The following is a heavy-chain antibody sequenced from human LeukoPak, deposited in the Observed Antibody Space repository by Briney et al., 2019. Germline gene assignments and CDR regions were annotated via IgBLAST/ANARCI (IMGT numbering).Heavy chain of an antibody. CDR2: ISADNGNT. CDR3: ARDWAPLSGNYYDAWFDP. D-gene: IGHD1-26*01. V-gene: IGHV1-18*04. CDR1: GYTLTSYY. J-gene: IGHJ5*02. Sequence: ASVKVSCKASGYTLTSYYLHWVRQAPGQGLEWMGWISADNGNTKYAQKLQGRVTMTTDTSTSTAYMELRSLRSDDTAVYYCARDWAPLSGNYYDAWFDPWGQGTLVTVSS.